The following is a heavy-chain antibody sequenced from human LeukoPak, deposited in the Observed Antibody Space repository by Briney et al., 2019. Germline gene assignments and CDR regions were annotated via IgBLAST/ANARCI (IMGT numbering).Heavy chain of an antibody. V-gene: IGHV4-39*07. CDR1: GGSISSSSYY. D-gene: IGHD6-6*01. CDR2: IYYSGST. CDR3: ARVRQLVGFDYYYYYMDV. Sequence: PSETLSLTCTVSGGSISSSSYYWGWIRQPPGKGLEWIGSIYYSGSTYYNPSLKSRVTISVDKSKNQFSLKLSSVTAADTAVYYCARVRQLVGFDYYYYYMDVWGKGTTVTVSS. J-gene: IGHJ6*03.